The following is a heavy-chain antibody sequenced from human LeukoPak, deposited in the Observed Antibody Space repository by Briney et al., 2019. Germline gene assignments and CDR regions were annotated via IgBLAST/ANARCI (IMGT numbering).Heavy chain of an antibody. CDR3: ARLDNSGYYTLDY. D-gene: IGHD3-22*01. CDR2: IYYSGST. J-gene: IGHJ4*02. Sequence: SETLSLTCTVSGGSISSSRYYWGWLRQPPGKGLEWIGNIYYSGSTYYSPSLKSRVTIFVDTSKNHFSLKVNSVTAADTAVYYCARLDNSGYYTLDYWGQGTLVTVSS. CDR1: GGSISSSRYY. V-gene: IGHV4-39*02.